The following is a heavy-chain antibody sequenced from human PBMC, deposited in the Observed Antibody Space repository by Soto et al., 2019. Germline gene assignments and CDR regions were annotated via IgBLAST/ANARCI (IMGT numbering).Heavy chain of an antibody. CDR1: GFSLSTSGMC. D-gene: IGHD5-12*01. CDR2: IDWDDDK. Sequence: SGPTLVNPTQTLTLTCTFSGFSLSTSGMCVSWIRQPPGKALEWLARIDWDDDKYYSTSLKTRLTISKDTSKNQVVLTMTNMDPVDTATYYCARRIGGYDWSYGMDVWGQGTTVTVSS. J-gene: IGHJ6*02. CDR3: ARRIGGYDWSYGMDV. V-gene: IGHV2-70*11.